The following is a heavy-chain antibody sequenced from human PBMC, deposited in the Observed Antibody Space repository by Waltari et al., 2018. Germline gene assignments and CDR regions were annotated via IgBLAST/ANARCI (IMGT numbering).Heavy chain of an antibody. Sequence: QVPPVQSGAEVKKPGASVKVSCKASGYTFTSYDTNWVRRPPGQGPEWMGWMNPNSGNTGYAQKFQGRVTMTRNTSISTAYMELSSLRSEDTAVYYCARNMVRGANTKYYGMDVWGQGTTVTVSS. CDR3: ARNMVRGANTKYYGMDV. V-gene: IGHV1-8*01. CDR1: GYTFTSYD. CDR2: MNPNSGNT. D-gene: IGHD3-10*01. J-gene: IGHJ6*02.